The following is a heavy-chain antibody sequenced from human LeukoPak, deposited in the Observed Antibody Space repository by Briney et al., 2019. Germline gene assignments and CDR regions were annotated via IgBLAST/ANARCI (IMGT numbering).Heavy chain of an antibody. CDR1: GGSINSYY. V-gene: IGHV4-4*07. Sequence: SETLSLTCTVSGGSINSYYWDWIRQPAGKGLEWIGRIYTSGKTNYNPSLKRRLTMSVDTSKSQFSLKLNSVTAADTAAYYCARDVGSSGWFDFWGQGTLVTVSS. CDR2: IYTSGKT. D-gene: IGHD6-19*01. CDR3: ARDVGSSGWFDF. J-gene: IGHJ5*01.